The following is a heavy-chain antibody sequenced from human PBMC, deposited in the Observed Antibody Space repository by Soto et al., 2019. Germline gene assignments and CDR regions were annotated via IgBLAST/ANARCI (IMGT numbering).Heavy chain of an antibody. Sequence: ASVKVSCKASGYTFTSYGISWVRQAPGQGLEWMGWISAYNGNTNYAQKLQGRVTMTTDTSTSTAYMELRSLRSDDTAVYYCARVSIPAYYYDSSGYYIMPGSYWRQGTLVTVSS. J-gene: IGHJ4*02. CDR2: ISAYNGNT. V-gene: IGHV1-18*01. CDR3: ARVSIPAYYYDSSGYYIMPGSY. CDR1: GYTFTSYG. D-gene: IGHD3-22*01.